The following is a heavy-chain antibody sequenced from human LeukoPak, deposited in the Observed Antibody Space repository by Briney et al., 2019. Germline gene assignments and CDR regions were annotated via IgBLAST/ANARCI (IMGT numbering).Heavy chain of an antibody. Sequence: GGSLRLSCAASGFTFSSYWMHWVRQAPGKGLVWVSRINTDGSSISYADSVKGRFTISRDNSKNTLFLQMNSLRAEDTAVYYCAKDPYYYDTSGYNGDYWGQGTLVTVSS. J-gene: IGHJ4*02. CDR1: GFTFSSYW. CDR3: AKDPYYYDTSGYNGDY. D-gene: IGHD3-22*01. V-gene: IGHV3-74*01. CDR2: INTDGSSI.